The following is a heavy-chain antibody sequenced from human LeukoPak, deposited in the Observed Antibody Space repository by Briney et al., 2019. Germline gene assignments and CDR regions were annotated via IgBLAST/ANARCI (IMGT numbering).Heavy chain of an antibody. CDR1: GGSFSGYY. J-gene: IGHJ4*02. V-gene: IGHV4-34*01. CDR2: INHSGST. CDR3: ARHSKYYDILTGYYKAGGFDY. Sequence: PSETLSLTCAVYGGSFSGYYWSWIRQPPGKGLEWIGEINHSGSTNYNPSLKSRVTISVDTSKNQFSLKLSSVTAADTAVYYCARHSKYYDILTGYYKAGGFDYWGQGTLVTVSS. D-gene: IGHD3-9*01.